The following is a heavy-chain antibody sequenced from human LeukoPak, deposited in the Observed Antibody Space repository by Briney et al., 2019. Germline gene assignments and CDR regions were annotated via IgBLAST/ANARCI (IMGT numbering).Heavy chain of an antibody. D-gene: IGHD3-16*01. Sequence: SETLSLTCTVSGGSISSGGYYWSWIRQHPGKGLEWIGYIYYSGSTYYNPSLKSRVTISVDTSKNQFSLKLSSVTAADTAVYYCARGSYDYFDYWGQGTPGHRLL. CDR2: IYYSGST. V-gene: IGHV4-31*03. CDR3: ARGSYDYFDY. J-gene: IGHJ4*02. CDR1: GGSISSGGYY.